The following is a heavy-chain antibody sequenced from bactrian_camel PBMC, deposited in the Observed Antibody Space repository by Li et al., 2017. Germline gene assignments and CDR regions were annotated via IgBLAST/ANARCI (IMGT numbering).Heavy chain of an antibody. Sequence: HVQLVESGGGLVQPGGSLRLSCAASGFTVSSYWMLWVRQAPGKGLEWVSSVNSGSGTTYYADSVNGRFTISRDNAKNTLYLQMNGLRPEDAAVYYCVRVGVSSWCGHYWGQGTQVTVS. CDR3: VRVGVSSWCGHY. V-gene: IGHV3S1*01. D-gene: IGHD6*01. CDR1: GFTVSSYW. J-gene: IGHJ4*01. CDR2: VNSGSGTT.